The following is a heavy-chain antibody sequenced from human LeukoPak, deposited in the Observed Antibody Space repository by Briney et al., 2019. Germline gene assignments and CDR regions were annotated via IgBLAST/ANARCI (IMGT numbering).Heavy chain of an antibody. V-gene: IGHV4-38-2*01. CDR3: ARSGDYIKEGFDY. CDR1: GYSIRSGHY. D-gene: IGHD3-22*01. J-gene: IGHJ4*02. Sequence: SETLSLTCAVSGYSIRSGHYWGWIRPSPGKGLEWIGSINHSGITEYNPSLKSRVTLSVDTSKNQFSLQLRSVTAADGALYYCARSGDYIKEGFDYWGQGTQVTVSS. CDR2: INHSGIT.